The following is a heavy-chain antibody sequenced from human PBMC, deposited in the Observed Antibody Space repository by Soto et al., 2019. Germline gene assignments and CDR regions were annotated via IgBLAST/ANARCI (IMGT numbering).Heavy chain of an antibody. CDR2: IYYSGST. J-gene: IGHJ4*02. Sequence: PSETLSLTCTVSGGSISSGGYYWSWIRQHPGKGLEWIGYIYYSGSTYYNPSLKSRVTISVDTSKNQFSLKLSSVTAADTAVYYCARDRIGSDYSNYLDYWGQGTLVTVSS. CDR3: ARDRIGSDYSNYLDY. V-gene: IGHV4-31*03. D-gene: IGHD4-4*01. CDR1: GGSISSGGYY.